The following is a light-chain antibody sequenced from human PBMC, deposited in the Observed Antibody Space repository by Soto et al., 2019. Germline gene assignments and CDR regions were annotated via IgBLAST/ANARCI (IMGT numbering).Light chain of an antibody. CDR2: DAS. CDR3: QQRSNWPLGFT. V-gene: IGKV3-11*01. CDR1: QSVSSY. Sequence: EIVLTQSPATLSLSPGERATLSCRASQSVSSYLAWYQQKPGQAPRLLIYDASNRATGIPARFSGSGSGTDFTLTISSLEPEDFAVYYCQQRSNWPLGFTFVPRTKVDIK. J-gene: IGKJ3*01.